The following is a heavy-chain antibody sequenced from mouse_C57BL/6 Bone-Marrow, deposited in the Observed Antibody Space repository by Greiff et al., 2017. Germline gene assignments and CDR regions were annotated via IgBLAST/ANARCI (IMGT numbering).Heavy chain of an antibody. CDR1: GFNIKDYY. J-gene: IGHJ3*01. V-gene: IGHV14-2*01. CDR3: ARSLLRAWFAY. Sequence: VQLQQSGAELVKPGASVKLSCTASGFNIKDYYMHWVKQRTEQGLEWIGRIDPEDGETKYDPKFQGKATIPADTSSNTAYLQRSSLTSEDTAVYYCARSLLRAWFAYWGQGTLVTVSA. D-gene: IGHD1-1*01. CDR2: IDPEDGET.